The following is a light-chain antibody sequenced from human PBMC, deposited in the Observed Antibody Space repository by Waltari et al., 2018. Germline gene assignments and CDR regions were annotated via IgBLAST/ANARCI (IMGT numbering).Light chain of an antibody. CDR1: SGSVSTNNY. CDR3: VLYMGKGISV. CDR2: TTN. V-gene: IGLV8-61*01. Sequence: QTVVTQEPSFSVSPGGTVTLTRGFSSGSVSTNNYPSWYQQTPGQAPRTLIYTTNTRSSGVPDRFSGSILGNKAALTITGAQADDESDYYCVLYMGKGISVFGGGTKVTVL. J-gene: IGLJ3*02.